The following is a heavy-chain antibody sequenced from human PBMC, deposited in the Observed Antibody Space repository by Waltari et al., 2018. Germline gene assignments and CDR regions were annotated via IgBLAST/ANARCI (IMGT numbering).Heavy chain of an antibody. J-gene: IGHJ4*02. CDR2: ITGGGETT. Sequence: EVQLLESGGGLVQPGGSLRLSCAASGFTFLHYGMRWIRQAPGKGLGWVSGITGGGETTYDADSVKGRFTVSRDNSKNTVYLQMNSLRAEDTAIYYCAKDPPLGYCSGGSCYADSWGQGTPVTVSS. V-gene: IGHV3-23*01. D-gene: IGHD2-15*01. CDR1: GFTFLHYG. CDR3: AKDPPLGYCSGGSCYADS.